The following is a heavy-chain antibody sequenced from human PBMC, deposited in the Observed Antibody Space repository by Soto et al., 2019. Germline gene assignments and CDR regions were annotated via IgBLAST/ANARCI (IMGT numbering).Heavy chain of an antibody. CDR3: SVGDGYNFYYYYGMDV. V-gene: IGHV3-15*07. D-gene: IGHD5-12*01. CDR2: IKSKTDGGTT. CDR1: GFTFSNAW. J-gene: IGHJ6*02. Sequence: GGSLRLSCAASGFTFSNAWMNWVRQAPGKGLEWVGRIKSKTDGGTTDYAAPVKGRFTISRDDSKNTLYLQMNSLKTEDTAVYYCSVGDGYNFYYYYGMDVWGQGTTVTVSS.